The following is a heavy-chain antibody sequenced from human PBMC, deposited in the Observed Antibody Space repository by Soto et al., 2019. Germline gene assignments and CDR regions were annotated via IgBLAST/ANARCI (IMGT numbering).Heavy chain of an antibody. J-gene: IGHJ6*03. CDR2: MNPNSGNT. D-gene: IGHD2-2*01. Sequence: ASVKVSCKASGYTFTSYDINWVRQATGQGLEWMGWMNPNSGNTGYAQKFQGRVTMTRNTSISTAYMELSSLRSVDTAVYYCARGERDCSSTSCYFHYYYYYMDVWGKGTTVTVSS. CDR3: ARGERDCSSTSCYFHYYYYYMDV. CDR1: GYTFTSYD. V-gene: IGHV1-8*01.